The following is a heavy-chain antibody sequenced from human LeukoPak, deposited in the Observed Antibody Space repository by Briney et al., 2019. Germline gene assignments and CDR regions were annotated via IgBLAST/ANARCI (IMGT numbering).Heavy chain of an antibody. CDR3: ARFSMSSPLVDY. CDR2: ISSSSSYI. J-gene: IGHJ4*02. V-gene: IGHV3-21*01. Sequence: GVSLRLSCAASGFTFSSYSMNWVRPAPGKGLEWVSSISSSSSYIYYADSVKGRFTISRDNAKNSLYLQMNSLRAEDTAVYYCARFSMSSPLVDYWGQGTLVTVSS. D-gene: IGHD5/OR15-5a*01. CDR1: GFTFSSYS.